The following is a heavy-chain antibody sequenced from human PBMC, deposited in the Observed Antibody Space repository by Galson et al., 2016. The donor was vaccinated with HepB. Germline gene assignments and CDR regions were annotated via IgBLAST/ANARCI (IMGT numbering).Heavy chain of an antibody. CDR3: ASGLGYCSGTNCYVNDAFDI. D-gene: IGHD2-15*01. J-gene: IGHJ3*02. CDR1: GGPFKNYA. V-gene: IGHV1-69*13. Sequence: SVEVSCKASGGPFKNYAINWVRQAPGQRLEWMGRIIPLFTTTNYAQKFQGRVTITADESTSTTYMELSSLKSDDTAVYYCASGLGYCSGTNCYVNDAFDIWGQGTMVTVS. CDR2: IIPLFTTT.